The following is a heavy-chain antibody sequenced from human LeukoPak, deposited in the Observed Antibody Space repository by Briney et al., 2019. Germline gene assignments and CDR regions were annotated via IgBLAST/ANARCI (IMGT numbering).Heavy chain of an antibody. D-gene: IGHD6-13*01. V-gene: IGHV3-9*01. CDR1: GFNFDDYA. CDR3: AKDREYSSSWDNGLDP. J-gene: IGHJ5*02. Sequence: GGSLRLSCATSGFNFDDYAIRWVRQVPGKGLEWVAGISGNSGSIGYADSVKGRFTISRDNAKNSLYLQINSLRVEDTALYSCAKDREYSSSWDNGLDPWGQGTLVTVSS. CDR2: ISGNSGSI.